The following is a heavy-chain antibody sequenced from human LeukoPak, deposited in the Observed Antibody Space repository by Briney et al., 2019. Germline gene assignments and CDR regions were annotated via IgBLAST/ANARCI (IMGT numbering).Heavy chain of an antibody. CDR1: GFTFSTYG. CDR3: AKALFAAGHCSGGSCYEIGN. J-gene: IGHJ4*02. V-gene: IGHV3-30*18. D-gene: IGHD2-15*01. CDR2: ISYDGSNE. Sequence: GGSLRLSCAASGFTFSTYGMHWVRQAPGKGLEWVAVISYDGSNEYYADSVKGRFTISRDNSKNTLYVQMNSLRGEDTAVYYCAKALFAAGHCSGGSCYEIGNWGQGTLVTVSS.